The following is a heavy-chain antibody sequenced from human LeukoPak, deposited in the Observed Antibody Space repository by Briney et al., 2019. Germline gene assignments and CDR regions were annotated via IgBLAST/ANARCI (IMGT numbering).Heavy chain of an antibody. V-gene: IGHV3-30*04. Sequence: GGSLRLSCAASGLTFSSYAIHWIRQAPAKGLEGVALISYDGSNKFYADSVRGRFTVSRDNSRNTLYLQMNSLRAEDTAVYYCARAPYRSSTSCYSDAFDIWGQGTMVTVSS. CDR1: GLTFSSYA. CDR2: ISYDGSNK. D-gene: IGHD2-2*01. CDR3: ARAPYRSSTSCYSDAFDI. J-gene: IGHJ3*02.